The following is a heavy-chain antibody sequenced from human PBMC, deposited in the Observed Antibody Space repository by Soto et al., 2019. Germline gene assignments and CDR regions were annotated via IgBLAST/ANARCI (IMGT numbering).Heavy chain of an antibody. CDR3: AKDKRPTFYYNGMDV. CDR2: IYFTGST. V-gene: IGHV4-61*01. J-gene: IGHJ6*02. CDR1: GDSVSSDSYY. Sequence: PSETLSLTCTVSGDSVSSDSYYWSWARQPPGKGLEWIGYIYFTGSTNYARRFQGRVTLTTDTSANTAYMELRSLTFDDTAIYYCAKDKRPTFYYNGMDVWGQGTTVTVSS.